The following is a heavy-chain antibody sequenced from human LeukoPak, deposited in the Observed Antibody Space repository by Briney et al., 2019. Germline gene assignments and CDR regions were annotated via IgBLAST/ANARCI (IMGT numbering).Heavy chain of an antibody. D-gene: IGHD6-19*01. CDR2: ISYDGSDK. CDR3: AKRAVARSFDY. CDR1: GFTFSNYA. J-gene: IGHJ4*02. V-gene: IGHV3-30-3*02. Sequence: GGSLRLSCAASGFTFSNYAMHWVRQAPGKGLEWVAVISYDGSDKYYADSVKGRFTISRDNSKNTLYLQMNSLRAEDTAVYYCAKRAVARSFDYWGQGALVTVSS.